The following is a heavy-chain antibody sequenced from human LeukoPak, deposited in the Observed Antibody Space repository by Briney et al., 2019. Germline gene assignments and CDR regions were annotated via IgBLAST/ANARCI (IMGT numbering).Heavy chain of an antibody. J-gene: IGHJ6*03. CDR2: LYTTGNT. CDR3: ARREYQLLSLSYYYYMDV. Sequence: SETLSLTCTVSGGSISSYYWSWIRQPPGKGLEWIGRLYTTGNTNYNPSLKSRVTMSLDTSKNQFSLKPSSLTAADTAVYYCARREYQLLSLSYYYYMDVWGKGTTVTVSS. D-gene: IGHD2-2*01. CDR1: GGSISSYY. V-gene: IGHV4-4*07.